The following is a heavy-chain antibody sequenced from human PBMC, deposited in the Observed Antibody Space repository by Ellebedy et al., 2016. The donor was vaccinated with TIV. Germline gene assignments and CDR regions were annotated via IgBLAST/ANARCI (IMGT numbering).Heavy chain of an antibody. CDR1: GFTFDDSA. D-gene: IGHD4/OR15-4a*01. CDR2: ISGNSIHT. Sequence: GESLKISCAASGFTFDDSAMHWVRQAPGKGLEWVSLISGNSIHTYYADSVEGRFTISRDNSKNSLYLQINSLTTEDTGLYYCAKRKTYGAWVYGMDVWGQGTTVTVSS. CDR3: AKRKTYGAWVYGMDV. V-gene: IGHV3-43*02. J-gene: IGHJ6*02.